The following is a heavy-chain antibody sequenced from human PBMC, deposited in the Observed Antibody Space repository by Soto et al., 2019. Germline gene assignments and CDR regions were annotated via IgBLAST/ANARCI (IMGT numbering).Heavy chain of an antibody. V-gene: IGHV4-30-2*05. CDR2: IYHSGST. CDR3: ARVVDRGGTDTFAI. CDR1: GGSISSGGYS. D-gene: IGHD1-26*01. Sequence: SETLSLTCAVSGGSISSGGYSWSWIRQPPGKGLEWIGYIYHSGSTYYRSKLFNDYAVSVKSRITINPDTSKNQFSLQLTSVTPEDTAVYYCARVVDRGGTDTFAIWGQGTVVTVSS. J-gene: IGHJ3*02.